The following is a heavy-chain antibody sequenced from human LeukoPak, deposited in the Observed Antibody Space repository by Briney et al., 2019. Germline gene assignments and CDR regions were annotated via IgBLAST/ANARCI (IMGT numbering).Heavy chain of an antibody. V-gene: IGHV1-8*01. CDR2: MNPNSGNT. CDR3: MAVAGTIREDPQGY. D-gene: IGHD6-19*01. J-gene: IGHJ4*02. Sequence: ASVKVSCKASGYTFTSYDINWVRQATGQGLEWMGWMNPNSGNTGYAQKFQGRVTMTRNTSISTAYMELSSLRSEDTAVYHCMAVAGTIREDPQGYWGQGTLVTVSS. CDR1: GYTFTSYD.